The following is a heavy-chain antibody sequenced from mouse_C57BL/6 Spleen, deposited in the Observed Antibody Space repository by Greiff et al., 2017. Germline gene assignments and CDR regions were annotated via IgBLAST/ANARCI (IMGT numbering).Heavy chain of an antibody. CDR1: GFNIKDYY. V-gene: IGHV14-1*01. J-gene: IGHJ2*01. CDR3: TGYSSSPYYFAY. CDR2: IDPEGGDT. Sequence: EVQLQQSGAELVRPGASVKLSCTASGFNIKDYYMHWVKQRPEQGLEWIGRIDPEGGDTESDPKFQGKATMTADTSSNSAYLQLSILTSEDTAVYYCTGYSSSPYYFAYWGQGTTLTVSS. D-gene: IGHD1-1*01.